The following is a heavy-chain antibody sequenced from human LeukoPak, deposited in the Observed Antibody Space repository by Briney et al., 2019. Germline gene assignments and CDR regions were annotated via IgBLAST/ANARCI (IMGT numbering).Heavy chain of an antibody. CDR2: IIPIFGTA. D-gene: IGHD5-12*01. V-gene: IGHV1-69*05. Sequence: SVKVSCKASGGTFSSYAISWVRQAPGQGLEWMGGIIPIFGTANYAQKFQGRVTITTDESTSTAYMELSSLRSEDTAVYYCAREGRDIVAPNFDYWGQGTLVTVSS. CDR3: AREGRDIVAPNFDY. CDR1: GGTFSSYA. J-gene: IGHJ4*02.